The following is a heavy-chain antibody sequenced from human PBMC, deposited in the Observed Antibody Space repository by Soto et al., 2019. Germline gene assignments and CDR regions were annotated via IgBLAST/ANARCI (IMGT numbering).Heavy chain of an antibody. D-gene: IGHD6-19*01. CDR3: AKDFWDQWLVHGWPIDY. CDR1: GFTFSSYA. V-gene: IGHV3-23*01. Sequence: GGSLRLSCAASGFTFSSYAMSWVRQAPGKGLEWVSAISGSGGSTYYADSVKGRFTISRDNSKNTLYLQMNSLRAEDTAVYYCAKDFWDQWLVHGWPIDYWGQGTLVTVSS. CDR2: ISGSGGST. J-gene: IGHJ4*02.